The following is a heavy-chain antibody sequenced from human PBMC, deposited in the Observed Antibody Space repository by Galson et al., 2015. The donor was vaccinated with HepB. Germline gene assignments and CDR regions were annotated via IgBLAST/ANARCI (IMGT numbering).Heavy chain of an antibody. D-gene: IGHD5-18*01. Sequence: SLRLSCAASGFTFSSYAMSWVRQAPGKGLEWVSAISGSGGSTYYADSVKGRFTISRDNSKNTLYLQMNSLRAEDTAVYYCAKDAGRIQLWSYTYNYFYYYGMDVWGQGTTVTVSS. J-gene: IGHJ6*02. CDR2: ISGSGGST. CDR3: AKDAGRIQLWSYTYNYFYYYGMDV. V-gene: IGHV3-23*01. CDR1: GFTFSSYA.